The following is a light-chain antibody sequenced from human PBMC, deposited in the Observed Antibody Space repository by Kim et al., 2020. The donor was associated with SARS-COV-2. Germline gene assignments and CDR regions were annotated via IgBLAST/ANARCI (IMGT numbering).Light chain of an antibody. V-gene: IGKV1-39*01. CDR2: TAS. CDR3: QQSFSTPAG. J-gene: IGKJ2*03. Sequence: SASVGDRVTITCRSSQSISNYLNWYQQRPGKAPKLLIYTASSLQSGVPSRFSGSGSGTDFTLTISSLQPEDFASYYCQQSFSTPAGFGQGTKLEI. CDR1: QSISNY.